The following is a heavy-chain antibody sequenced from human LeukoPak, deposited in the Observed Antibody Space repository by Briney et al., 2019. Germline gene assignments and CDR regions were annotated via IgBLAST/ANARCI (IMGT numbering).Heavy chain of an antibody. Sequence: ASVTVSCKASGYTFTGYYMHWVRQAPGQGLEWMGWINPNSGDTNYAQKFQGRVTMATDTSISTAYMEVSRLRSDDTAVYYCARGVALEYGDYSPLDYWGQGTLVTVSS. CDR3: ARGVALEYGDYSPLDY. CDR1: GYTFTGYY. V-gene: IGHV1-2*02. D-gene: IGHD4-17*01. CDR2: INPNSGDT. J-gene: IGHJ4*02.